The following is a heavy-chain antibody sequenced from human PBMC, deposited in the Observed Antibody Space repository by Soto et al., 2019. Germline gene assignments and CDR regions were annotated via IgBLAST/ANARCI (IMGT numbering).Heavy chain of an antibody. Sequence: SETLSLTCTVSGGSISSYYWSWIRQPPGKGLEWIGYIYYSGSTNYNPSLKSRVTISVDTSKNQFSLKLSSVTAADTAVYYCARASEGFWSGYYADWFDPWGQGTLVTVSS. J-gene: IGHJ5*02. D-gene: IGHD3-3*01. V-gene: IGHV4-59*01. CDR3: ARASEGFWSGYYADWFDP. CDR2: IYYSGST. CDR1: GGSISSYY.